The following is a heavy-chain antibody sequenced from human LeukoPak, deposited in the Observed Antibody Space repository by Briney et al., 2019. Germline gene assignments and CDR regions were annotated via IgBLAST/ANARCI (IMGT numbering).Heavy chain of an antibody. CDR3: ARHRLGSTRFDP. Sequence: PSETLSLTCIVSGGSISNYYWSWFRQPPGKGLEWIGYIYQSGATSYNPSLRSRVTISIDMSKNQISLKLGSVTAADTAVYYCARHRLGSTRFDPWGQGTLVTVSS. CDR2: IYQSGAT. D-gene: IGHD3-10*01. V-gene: IGHV4-59*08. CDR1: GGSISNYY. J-gene: IGHJ5*02.